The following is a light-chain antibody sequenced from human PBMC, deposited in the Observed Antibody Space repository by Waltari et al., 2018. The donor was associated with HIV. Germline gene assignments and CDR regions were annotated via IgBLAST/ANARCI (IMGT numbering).Light chain of an antibody. Sequence: QSALTQPASVSGSPGQSLTISCTGTFSDVGSSNLVSWYQKHPGEAPKIMIYEVTKRPSGVSSRFSGSKSGNTASLTISGLQAEDEADYYCCSYAGSRIHVVFGGGTKLTVL. CDR1: FSDVGSSNL. CDR3: CSYAGSRIHVV. CDR2: EVT. J-gene: IGLJ2*01. V-gene: IGLV2-23*02.